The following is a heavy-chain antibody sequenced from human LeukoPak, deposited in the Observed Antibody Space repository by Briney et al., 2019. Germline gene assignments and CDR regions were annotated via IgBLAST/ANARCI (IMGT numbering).Heavy chain of an antibody. J-gene: IGHJ4*02. Sequence: GASVKVSCKASGYTFTGYYMHWVRQAPGQGLEWMGWINPNSGGTNYAQKFQGRVTMTRDTSISTAYMELSRLRSADTAVYYCATLWSLVVRGVIITSGDDWGQGTLVTVSS. CDR2: INPNSGGT. CDR1: GYTFTGYY. CDR3: ATLWSLVVRGVIITSGDD. V-gene: IGHV1-2*02. D-gene: IGHD3-10*01.